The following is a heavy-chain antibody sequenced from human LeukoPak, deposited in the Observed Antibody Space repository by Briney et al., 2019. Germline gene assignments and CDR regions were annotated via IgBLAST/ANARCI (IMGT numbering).Heavy chain of an antibody. CDR1: GYTCTGYY. Sequence: ASVKVSCKASGYTCTGYYMHWVRQAPGQGLEWMGWINPNSGGTNYAQKFQGRVTMTRDTSISTAYMELSRLRSDDTAVYYCARGRSTTGTFFIYWGQGTLVTVSS. V-gene: IGHV1-2*02. CDR3: ARGRSTTGTFFIY. J-gene: IGHJ4*02. CDR2: INPNSGGT. D-gene: IGHD1-1*01.